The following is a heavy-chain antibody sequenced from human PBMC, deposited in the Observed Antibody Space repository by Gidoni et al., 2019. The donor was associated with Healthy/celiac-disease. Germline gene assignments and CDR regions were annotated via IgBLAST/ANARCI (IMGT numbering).Heavy chain of an antibody. D-gene: IGHD3-22*01. Sequence: QVQLVESGGGLVKPGGPLRPSCAAPGFPFSEYSMSWIRQAPGQGLEWLSYISSSSSNIYYADTVKGRFTIARDNAKNSLYLQMNSLRTEDTTVYYCARDLRPSYYDSSGRQGWWAFDIWGQGTMVTASS. CDR2: ISSSSSNI. J-gene: IGHJ3*02. CDR1: GFPFSEYS. CDR3: ARDLRPSYYDSSGRQGWWAFDI. V-gene: IGHV3-11*01.